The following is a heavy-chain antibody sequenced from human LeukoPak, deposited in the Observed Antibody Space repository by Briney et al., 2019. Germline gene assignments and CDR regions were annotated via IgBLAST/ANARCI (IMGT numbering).Heavy chain of an antibody. D-gene: IGHD3-10*01. CDR1: GGSFSGYY. Sequence: SETLSLTCAVYGGSFSGYYWSWIRQPPGKGLDWIAEINHSGSTKYNPSLKSRVIISVDTSKNQFSLKLTSVTAADTAVYYCAAVPESYYTVYYFNYWGQGTLVTVSS. V-gene: IGHV4-34*01. CDR2: INHSGST. CDR3: AAVPESYYTVYYFNY. J-gene: IGHJ4*02.